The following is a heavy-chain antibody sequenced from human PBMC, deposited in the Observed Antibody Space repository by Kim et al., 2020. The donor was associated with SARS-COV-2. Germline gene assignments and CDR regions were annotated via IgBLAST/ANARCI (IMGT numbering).Heavy chain of an antibody. V-gene: IGHV3-74*03. J-gene: IGHJ4*02. D-gene: IGHD2-2*01. CDR2: SR. CDR3: ARGSSTSCYD. Sequence: SRKYADSVEGRLTVSRDNDRNALYLEMNSLRAEDTAVYYCARGSSTSCYDWGQGALVTVSS.